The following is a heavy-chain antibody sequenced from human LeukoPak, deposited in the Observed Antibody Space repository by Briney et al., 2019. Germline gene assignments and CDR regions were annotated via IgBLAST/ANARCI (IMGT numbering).Heavy chain of an antibody. V-gene: IGHV3-21*01. D-gene: IGHD2-2*01. Sequence: GGSLRLSCAASGFTFSNSDMNWVRQAPGKGLEWVSSISSSSSYIYYADSVKGRFTISRDNAKNSLYLQMNSLRAEDTAVYYCARGYQLLPIDYWGQGTLVTVSS. CDR3: ARGYQLLPIDY. CDR1: GFTFSNSD. J-gene: IGHJ4*02. CDR2: ISSSSSYI.